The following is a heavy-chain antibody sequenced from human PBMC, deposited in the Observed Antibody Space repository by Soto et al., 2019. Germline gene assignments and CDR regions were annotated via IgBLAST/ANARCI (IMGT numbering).Heavy chain of an antibody. CDR3: AKGLDSSSRSGLHY. CDR2: VSVSGGST. Sequence: EVQLLESGGGLVQPGGSLRLSCAASGFTFSSYVMSWVRQAPGKGLEWVSGVSVSGGSTYYADSVKGRFTISKDNSKNTLYLQMNSLSAEDTAIYYCAKGLDSSSRSGLHYWGQGTLVTVSS. V-gene: IGHV3-23*01. J-gene: IGHJ4*02. CDR1: GFTFSSYV. D-gene: IGHD6-6*01.